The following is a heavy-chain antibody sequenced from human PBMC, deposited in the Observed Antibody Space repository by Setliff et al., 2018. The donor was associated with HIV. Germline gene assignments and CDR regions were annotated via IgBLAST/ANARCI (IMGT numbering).Heavy chain of an antibody. CDR1: GGSFSSSSYS. CDR2: INHSGST. V-gene: IGHV4-39*07. Sequence: TLSLTCIVSGGSFSSSSYSWGWIRLPPGKGLEWIGSINHSGSTHYNPPLKSRVTISVDTSKNQFSLKLSSVTAADTAVYYCARGSGGWYIDNWFDPWGQGTLVTVSS. CDR3: ARGSGGWYIDNWFDP. J-gene: IGHJ5*02. D-gene: IGHD6-19*01.